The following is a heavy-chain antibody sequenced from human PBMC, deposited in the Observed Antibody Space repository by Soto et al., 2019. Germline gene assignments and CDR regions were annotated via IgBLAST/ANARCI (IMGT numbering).Heavy chain of an antibody. J-gene: IGHJ4*02. CDR1: GGSISSGGYY. Sequence: QVQLQESGPGLVKPSQTLSLTCTVSGGSISSGGYYWSWIRQHPGKGLEWIGYIYYSGSTYYNPSRYSRVTISVDTSKNQFSLKLSSVTAAVTAVYYCARGVTMVRGVIHTPYFDYWGQGTLVTVSS. V-gene: IGHV4-31*03. CDR2: IYYSGST. D-gene: IGHD3-10*01. CDR3: ARGVTMVRGVIHTPYFDY.